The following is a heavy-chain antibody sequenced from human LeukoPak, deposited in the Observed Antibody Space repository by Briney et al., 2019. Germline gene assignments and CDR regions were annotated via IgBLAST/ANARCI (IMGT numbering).Heavy chain of an antibody. CDR1: GYSISSGYY. Sequence: SETLSLTCAVSGYSISSGYYWGWIRQPPGKGPEWIGSIYHSGSTYYNPSLKSRVTISVDTSKNQFSLKLSSVTAADTAVYYCARSGYSSGWLFDYWGQGTLVTVSS. V-gene: IGHV4-38-2*01. J-gene: IGHJ4*02. CDR3: ARSGYSSGWLFDY. CDR2: IYHSGST. D-gene: IGHD6-19*01.